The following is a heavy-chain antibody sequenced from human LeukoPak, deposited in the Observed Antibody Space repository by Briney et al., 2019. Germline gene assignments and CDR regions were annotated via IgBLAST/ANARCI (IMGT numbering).Heavy chain of an antibody. V-gene: IGHV4-34*01. CDR2: INHSAST. D-gene: IGHD1-14*01. Sequence: SETLPLTCAVYGGSFSGYYWSWIRQPPGKGLEWIGEINHSASTNYNPSLKSRVTISVDTSKNQFSLRLSSVTAADTAVYYCARQGRIQRFDYWGQGTLVTVSS. CDR1: GGSFSGYY. J-gene: IGHJ4*02. CDR3: ARQGRIQRFDY.